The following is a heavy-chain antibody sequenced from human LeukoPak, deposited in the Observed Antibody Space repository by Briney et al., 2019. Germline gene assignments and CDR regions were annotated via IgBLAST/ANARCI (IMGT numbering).Heavy chain of an antibody. CDR3: AMSGYSSGWAKGGFDY. Sequence: PGRSLRLSCAASGFTFDDYAMHWVRQAPGKGLEWVSGISWNSGSIGYADSVKGRFTISRDNAKNSLYLQMNSLRAEDTALYCCAMSGYSSGWAKGGFDYWGQGTLVTVSS. D-gene: IGHD6-19*01. CDR2: ISWNSGSI. V-gene: IGHV3-9*01. J-gene: IGHJ4*02. CDR1: GFTFDDYA.